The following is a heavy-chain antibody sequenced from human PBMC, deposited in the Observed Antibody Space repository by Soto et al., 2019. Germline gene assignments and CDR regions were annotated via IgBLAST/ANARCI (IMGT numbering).Heavy chain of an antibody. V-gene: IGHV4-39*01. J-gene: IGHJ4*02. D-gene: IGHD3-9*01. Sequence: SETRSRTCTSSVCSITSSGHFLGLFRQPPWKWLDWIGTIYFTVNTYYTPSLKSRLTMSIDTSKNEFSLRLNSVTSADTAVYYCAGQTFTIAAHSHGRTKWLAQWGKRTLVNVS. CDR1: VCSITSSGHF. CDR3: AGQTFTIAAHSHGRTKWLAQ. CDR2: IYFTVNT.